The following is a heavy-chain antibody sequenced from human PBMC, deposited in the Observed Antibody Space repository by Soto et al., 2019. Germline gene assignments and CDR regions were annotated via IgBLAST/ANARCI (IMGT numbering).Heavy chain of an antibody. Sequence: GGSLRLSCAASGFTFTRYSMNWVRQAPGKGLEWVSSISSTTNYIYYGDSMKGRFTISRDNAKNSLYLEMNSRRAKDTAVYYCARESEDLTSNFDPWGQGTLVTVS. J-gene: IGHJ5*02. CDR3: ARESEDLTSNFDP. CDR1: GFTFTRYS. CDR2: ISSTTNYI. D-gene: IGHD1-7*01. V-gene: IGHV3-21*06.